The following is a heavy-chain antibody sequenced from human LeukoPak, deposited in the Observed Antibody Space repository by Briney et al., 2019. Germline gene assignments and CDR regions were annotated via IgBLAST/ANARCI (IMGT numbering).Heavy chain of an antibody. CDR1: GFTFSSYG. CDR3: AKDHSGTYSYYFDY. D-gene: IGHD1-26*01. J-gene: IGHJ4*02. V-gene: IGHV3-30*02. CDR2: IRYDGSNK. Sequence: GGSLRLSCAASGFTFSSYGMHWVRQAPGKGLEWVAFIRYDGSNKYYADSVKGRFTISRDSSENTLFLQMSSLRAEDTAVYYCAKDHSGTYSYYFDYWGQGTLVTVSS.